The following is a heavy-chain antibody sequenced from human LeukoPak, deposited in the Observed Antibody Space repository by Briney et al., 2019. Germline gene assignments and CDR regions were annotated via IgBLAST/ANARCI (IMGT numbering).Heavy chain of an antibody. J-gene: IGHJ4*02. D-gene: IGHD3-10*01. V-gene: IGHV4-34*01. CDR3: ARGLSPRINMVRGVRPPFRGVFDY. CDR2: INHSGST. Sequence: SETLSLTCTVSGYAITTYYWSWIRQPPGKGLEWIGEINHSGSTNYNPSLKSRVTISVDTSKNQFSLKLSSVTAADTAVYYCARGLSPRINMVRGVRPPFRGVFDYWGQGTLVTVSS. CDR1: GYAITTYY.